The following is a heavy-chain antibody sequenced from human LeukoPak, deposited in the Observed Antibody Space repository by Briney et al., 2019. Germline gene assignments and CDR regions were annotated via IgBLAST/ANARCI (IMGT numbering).Heavy chain of an antibody. CDR3: AGGRHTDFDY. Sequence: SETLSLTCTVPGGSLSSYYWSWIRQPPGKGLEWIGYIYYSGSTNYNPSLTSRVTISVDTSKNQFSLKLSSVTAADTAVYYCAGGRHTDFDYWGQGTLVTVSS. CDR1: GGSLSSYY. CDR2: IYYSGST. D-gene: IGHD5-18*01. V-gene: IGHV4-59*01. J-gene: IGHJ4*02.